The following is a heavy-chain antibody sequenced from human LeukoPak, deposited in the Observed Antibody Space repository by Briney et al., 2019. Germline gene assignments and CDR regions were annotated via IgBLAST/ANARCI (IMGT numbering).Heavy chain of an antibody. V-gene: IGHV1-46*01. CDR2: INPSGGST. CDR3: ARTPLDCSGGSCYSLSFDY. J-gene: IGHJ4*02. D-gene: IGHD2-15*01. Sequence: ASVKVSCKASGYTFTSYYTHWVRQAPGQGLEWMGIINPSGGSTSYTQKFQGRVTMTRDTSTSTVYMELSSLRSEDTAVYYCARTPLDCSGGSCYSLSFDYWGQGTLVTVSS. CDR1: GYTFTSYY.